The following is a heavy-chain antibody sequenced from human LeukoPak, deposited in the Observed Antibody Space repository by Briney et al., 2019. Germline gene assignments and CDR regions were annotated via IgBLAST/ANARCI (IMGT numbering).Heavy chain of an antibody. J-gene: IGHJ3*02. Sequence: SETLSLTCTVSGGSISSYYWSWIRQPPGKGLEWIGYIYYSGSTNYNPSLKSRVTISVDTSKNQFSLKLSSVTAADTAVYYCARPQRGGGSFHAFDIWGQGTMVTVSS. CDR1: GGSISSYY. D-gene: IGHD2-15*01. CDR3: ARPQRGGGSFHAFDI. CDR2: IYYSGST. V-gene: IGHV4-59*01.